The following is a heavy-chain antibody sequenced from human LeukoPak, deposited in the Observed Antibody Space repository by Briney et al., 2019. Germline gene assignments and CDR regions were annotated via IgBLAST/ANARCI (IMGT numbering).Heavy chain of an antibody. D-gene: IGHD2-2*01. CDR2: IIPIFWTA. CDR3: ASALDCSSTSCSGRVAFDI. Sequence: SSVKVSCKASGGIFSSYPSSWVGPAAGQGLEWMGGIIPIFWTANYAQKFQGRVTLTADESTSTAYMELSRLRSEDTGVYYCASALDCSSTSCSGRVAFDIWGQGRMVTVSS. V-gene: IGHV1-69*01. CDR1: GGIFSSYP. J-gene: IGHJ3*02.